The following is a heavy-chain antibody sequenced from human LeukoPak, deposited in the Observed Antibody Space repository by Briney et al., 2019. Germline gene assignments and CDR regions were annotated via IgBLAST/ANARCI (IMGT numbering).Heavy chain of an antibody. V-gene: IGHV3-48*01. CDR3: ATVTFSYDDAGYLPFDH. D-gene: IGHD3-22*01. CDR1: GFTFKTYS. Sequence: GGSLRLSCEASGFTFKTYSMNWVRQAPGKGLEWISYISGDAGTTNYADSVKGRFTISRDNAQSSLFLQMKGLRSEDTAGDYCATVTFSYDDAGYLPFDHWGQGSLVVISS. CDR2: ISGDAGTT. J-gene: IGHJ4*02.